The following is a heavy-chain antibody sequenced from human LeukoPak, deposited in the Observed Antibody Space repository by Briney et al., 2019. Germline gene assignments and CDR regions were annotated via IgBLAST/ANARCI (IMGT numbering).Heavy chain of an antibody. CDR3: ARGTGSYALGYYYYYMDV. J-gene: IGHJ6*03. CDR2: INHSGST. Sequence: SETLSLTCAVYGGSFSGYYWSWIRQPPGKGLEWMGEINHSGSTNYNPSLKSRVTISVDTSKNQFSLKLSSVTAADTAVYYCARGTGSYALGYYYYYMDVWGKGTTVTVSS. D-gene: IGHD3-10*01. V-gene: IGHV4-34*01. CDR1: GGSFSGYY.